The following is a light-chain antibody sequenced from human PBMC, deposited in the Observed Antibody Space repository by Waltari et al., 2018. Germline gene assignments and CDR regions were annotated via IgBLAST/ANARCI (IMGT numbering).Light chain of an antibody. CDR3: QHYGTSPPLT. CDR2: GAS. V-gene: IGKV3-20*01. CDR1: QTFSSSY. Sequence: EIVLTQSPGTLSLPPGDRATLPCRASQTFSSSYLAWYQQKPGQAPRLLIYGASTRAAGCPVRFSGSGSGTDFTLTISRLEPEDFAVYYCQHYGTSPPLTFGGGTKVEIK. J-gene: IGKJ4*01.